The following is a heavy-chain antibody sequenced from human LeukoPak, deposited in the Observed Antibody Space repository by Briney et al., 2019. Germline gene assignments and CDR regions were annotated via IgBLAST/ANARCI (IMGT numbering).Heavy chain of an antibody. D-gene: IGHD3-3*01. CDR2: ISAYNGNT. CDR1: GYTFTNYG. J-gene: IGHJ6*02. V-gene: IGHV1-18*01. CDR3: ARDQYYDFWSGYPLPYYYGMDV. Sequence: GASVKVSCKASGYTFTNYGITWVRQAPGQGLEWMGWISAYNGNTNYAQKLQGRVTMTTDTSTSTAYMELRSLRSDDTAVYYCARDQYYDFWSGYPLPYYYGMDVWGQGTTVTVSS.